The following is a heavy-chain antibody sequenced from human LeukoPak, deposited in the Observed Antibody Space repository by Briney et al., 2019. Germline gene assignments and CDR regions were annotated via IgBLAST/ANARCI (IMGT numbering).Heavy chain of an antibody. D-gene: IGHD6-13*01. V-gene: IGHV3-7*01. CDR2: IKQDGSEK. Sequence: GGSLRLSCAPSGFTFSSYLMSWVRQAPGRGLECVANIKQDGSEKYYVDSVKGRFTISRDNAKNSLYLQMNSLRAEDTAVYYCARSRWYRAVNYFDYWGQGTLVTVSS. J-gene: IGHJ4*02. CDR3: ARSRWYRAVNYFDY. CDR1: GFTFSSYL.